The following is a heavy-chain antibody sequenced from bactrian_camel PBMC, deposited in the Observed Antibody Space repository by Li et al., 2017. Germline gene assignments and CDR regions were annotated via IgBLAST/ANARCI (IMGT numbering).Heavy chain of an antibody. CDR2: IDSHNGT. CDR1: GGIGDSTC. J-gene: IGHJ6*01. CDR3: AANPFWTYGAVCSYTRPADFGY. D-gene: IGHD2*01. V-gene: IGHV3S53*01. Sequence: HVQLVESGGGSVQVGGSLRLSCVASGGIGDSTCMGWFRQAPGKEREGVAAIDSHNGTAYADSATGRFTISQDNTKNTLYLQMNSLKPEDTAMYYCAANPFWTYGAVCSYTRPADFGYWGQGTQVTVS.